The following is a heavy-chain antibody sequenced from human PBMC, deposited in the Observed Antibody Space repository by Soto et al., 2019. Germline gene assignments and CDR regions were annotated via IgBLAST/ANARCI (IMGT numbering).Heavy chain of an antibody. V-gene: IGHV4-34*01. D-gene: IGHD3-3*01. J-gene: IGHJ6*03. CDR3: ARGFSNYVFGSVYSHYYYYMDV. Sequence: SETLSLTCAVYGGSFSGYYWSWIRQPPGKGLEWIGEINHSGSTNYNPSLKSRVTISVDTSKSQFSLKLSSVTAADTAIYYCARGFSNYVFGSVYSHYYYYMDVGGKGPRSPSP. CDR2: INHSGST. CDR1: GGSFSGYY.